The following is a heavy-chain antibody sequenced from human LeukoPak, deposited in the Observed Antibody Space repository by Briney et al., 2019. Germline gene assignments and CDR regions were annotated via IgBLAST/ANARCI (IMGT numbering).Heavy chain of an antibody. V-gene: IGHV3-11*01. CDR2: ISSRGDTI. D-gene: IGHD3/OR15-3a*01. Sequence: GGSLRLSCTASGFSFSDNFMGWRRQSPGKGLEWVSYISSRGDTIHYSDVVKGRFSISRDNSKRSLHLQINRLKLDDTAVYCARGGPGWTFNHWGQGTLVSVSS. CDR3: RGGPGWTFNH. J-gene: IGHJ5*02. CDR1: GFSFSDNF.